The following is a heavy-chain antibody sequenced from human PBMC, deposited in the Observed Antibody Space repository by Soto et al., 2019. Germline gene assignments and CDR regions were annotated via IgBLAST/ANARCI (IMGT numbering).Heavy chain of an antibody. Sequence: PGESLKISCTGSGYSFTRYWISWVRQMPGKGLEWMGRIDPSDSYTNYSPSFQGHVTISADKSISTAYLQWSSLKASDTAMYYCAITIVVVPAAMRPRNYYGMDVWGQGTTVTVSS. V-gene: IGHV5-10-1*01. CDR2: IDPSDSYT. CDR3: AITIVVVPAAMRPRNYYGMDV. CDR1: GYSFTRYW. J-gene: IGHJ6*02. D-gene: IGHD2-2*01.